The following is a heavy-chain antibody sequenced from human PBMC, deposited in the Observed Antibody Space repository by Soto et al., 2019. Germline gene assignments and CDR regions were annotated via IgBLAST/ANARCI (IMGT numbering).Heavy chain of an antibody. J-gene: IGHJ4*02. V-gene: IGHV2-5*02. D-gene: IGHD3-16*01. CDR1: GFSLSTSEVA. Sequence: SGPTLVNPTQTLTLTCTFSGFSLSTSEVAVGWIRQPPGKALEWLALIYWDDDKRYSPPLNNRLTVTKDTSKNQVVLTMTNMDAVDTATYFCARLTDLYVVFGYWGQGILVTVSS. CDR3: ARLTDLYVVFGY. CDR2: IYWDDDK.